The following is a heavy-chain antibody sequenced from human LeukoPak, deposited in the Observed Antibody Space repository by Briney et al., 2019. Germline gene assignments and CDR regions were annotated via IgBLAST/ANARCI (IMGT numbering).Heavy chain of an antibody. V-gene: IGHV3-7*01. J-gene: IGHJ6*03. Sequence: GGSLRLSCEASGFTFSSYWMSWVRQAPGKGLEWVANIKQDGSEKYYVDSVKGRFTISRDNAKNSLYLQMNSLRAEDTAVYYCARSSIAAARTYYYMDVWGKGTTVTVSS. CDR2: IKQDGSEK. D-gene: IGHD6-13*01. CDR3: ARSSIAAARTYYYMDV. CDR1: GFTFSSYW.